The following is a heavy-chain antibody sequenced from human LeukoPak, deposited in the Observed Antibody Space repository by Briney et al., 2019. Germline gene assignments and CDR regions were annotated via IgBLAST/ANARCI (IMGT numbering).Heavy chain of an antibody. CDR1: GFTFSSYA. CDR2: IYSGGST. Sequence: GGSLRLSCAASGFTFSSYAMSWVRQAPGKGLEWVSVIYSGGSTYYADSVKGRFTISRDNSKNTLYLQMNSLRAEDTAVYYCARDLDTAFDYWGQGTLVTVSS. V-gene: IGHV3-53*01. J-gene: IGHJ4*02. CDR3: ARDLDTAFDY.